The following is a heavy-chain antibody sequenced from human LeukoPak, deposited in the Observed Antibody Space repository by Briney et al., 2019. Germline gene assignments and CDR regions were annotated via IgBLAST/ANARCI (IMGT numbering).Heavy chain of an antibody. CDR1: GFTLSSYD. V-gene: IGHV3-13*01. J-gene: IGHJ6*02. CDR2: IGTAGDT. CDR3: ARGGVGSGSYYNGPYYYYGMDV. D-gene: IGHD3-10*01. Sequence: GGSLRLSCAASGFTLSSYDMHWVRQATGKGLEWVSAIGTAGDTYYPGSVKGRFTISRENAKNSLYLQMNSLRAGDTAVYYCARGGVGSGSYYNGPYYYYGMDVWGQGTTVTVSS.